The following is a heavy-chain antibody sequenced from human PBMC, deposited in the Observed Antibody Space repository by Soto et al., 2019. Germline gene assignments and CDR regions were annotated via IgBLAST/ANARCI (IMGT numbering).Heavy chain of an antibody. CDR1: GYTFSDYY. Sequence: QVQLVESGGDLVKPGGSLRLSCAASGYTFSDYYMRWIRQAPGKGLEWISYIDTSGTKIYYADSVKGRFTITRDNAKNSLYLEMNSLSDEDTAVYYCASHYDMWSGYLSPVDYWGQGTLVTVSS. CDR2: IDTSGTKI. V-gene: IGHV3-11*01. CDR3: ASHYDMWSGYLSPVDY. J-gene: IGHJ4*02. D-gene: IGHD3-3*01.